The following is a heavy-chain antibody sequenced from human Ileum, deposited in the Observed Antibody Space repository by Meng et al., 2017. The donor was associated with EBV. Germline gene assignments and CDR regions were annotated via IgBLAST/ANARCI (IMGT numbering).Heavy chain of an antibody. Sequence: QVPLQGSGPGRVKPSQTLSLTCTVSGGPISSGEYYWSWIRQPPGKGLEWIGYIYYSGSTYYNPSLKSRVTISVDTSKNQFSLKLSSVTAADTAVYYCARGYYDSSGYGYWYFDLWGRGTLVTVSS. V-gene: IGHV4-30-4*01. CDR2: IYYSGST. CDR1: GGPISSGEYY. CDR3: ARGYYDSSGYGYWYFDL. D-gene: IGHD3-22*01. J-gene: IGHJ2*01.